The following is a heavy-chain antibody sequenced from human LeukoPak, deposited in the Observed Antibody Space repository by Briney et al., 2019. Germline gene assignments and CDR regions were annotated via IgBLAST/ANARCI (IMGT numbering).Heavy chain of an antibody. CDR3: AKAFEYSSSIGNY. CDR1: GFTFSSYE. CDR2: ISSSGSTI. Sequence: GGSLRLSCAASGFTFSSYEMNWVRQAPGKGLEWVSYISSSGSTIYYADSVKGRFTISRDNSKNTLYLQMNSLRAEDTAVYYCAKAFEYSSSIGNYWGQGTLVTVSS. D-gene: IGHD6-6*01. V-gene: IGHV3-48*03. J-gene: IGHJ4*02.